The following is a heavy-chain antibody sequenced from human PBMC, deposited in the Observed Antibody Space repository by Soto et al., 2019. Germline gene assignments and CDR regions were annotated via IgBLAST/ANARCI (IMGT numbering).Heavy chain of an antibody. CDR2: ISYDGSNK. CDR1: GFTFSSYG. V-gene: IGHV3-30*18. CDR3: AKEGAAAGTTPRDHYYGMDV. D-gene: IGHD6-13*01. J-gene: IGHJ6*02. Sequence: PGGSLRLSCAASGFTFSSYGMHWVRQAPGKGLEWVAVISYDGSNKYYADSVKGRFTISRDNSKNTLYLQMNSLRAEDTAVYYCAKEGAAAGTTPRDHYYGMDVWSQGTTVTVSS.